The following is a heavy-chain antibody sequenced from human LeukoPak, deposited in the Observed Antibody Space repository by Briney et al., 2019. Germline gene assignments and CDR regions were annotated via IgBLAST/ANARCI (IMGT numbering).Heavy chain of an antibody. D-gene: IGHD5-18*01. CDR1: GFAVSNNY. V-gene: IGHV3-21*01. J-gene: IGHJ4*02. CDR2: ISGSSSYI. CDR3: ARGGYSFGFKWDYFDY. Sequence: GGSLRLSCAASGFAVSNNYLSWVRQAPGKGLEWVSSISGSSSYIYYADSLKGRFTISRDNTKNSLYLQMNSLRGEDTAVYYCARGGYSFGFKWDYFDYWGQGTLVTVSS.